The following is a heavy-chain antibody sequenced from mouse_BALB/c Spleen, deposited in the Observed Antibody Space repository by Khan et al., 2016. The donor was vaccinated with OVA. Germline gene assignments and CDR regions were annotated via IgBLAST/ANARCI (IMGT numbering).Heavy chain of an antibody. D-gene: IGHD1-2*01. CDR3: ARTAREDY. CDR1: GYSITSGYG. CDR2: ISYSGST. Sequence: EVQLQESGPGLVKPSQSLSITCTVTGYSITSGYGWNWIRQLPGNKLEWVGYISYSGSTNYNPSLKSRISITRDTSKNQFFLQFNSVTTEDTATYYYARTAREDYWGQGTTLTVSS. V-gene: IGHV3-2*02. J-gene: IGHJ2*01.